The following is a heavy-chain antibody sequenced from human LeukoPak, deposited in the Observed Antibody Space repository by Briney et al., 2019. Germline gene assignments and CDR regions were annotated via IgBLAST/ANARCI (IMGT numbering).Heavy chain of an antibody. D-gene: IGHD3-22*01. CDR1: RYTFTSYY. Sequence: ASVKVSCKASRYTFTSYYMHWVRQAPGQGLEWMGIINPSGGGTSYAQKFQGRVTMTRDTSTNTVYMELSSLRSEDAAVYYCARGVVINTLEYYFDYWGQGTLVTVSS. J-gene: IGHJ4*02. V-gene: IGHV1-46*01. CDR3: ARGVVINTLEYYFDY. CDR2: INPSGGGT.